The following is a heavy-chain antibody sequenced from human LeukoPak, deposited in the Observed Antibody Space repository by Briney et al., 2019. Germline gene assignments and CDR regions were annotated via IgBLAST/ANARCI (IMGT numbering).Heavy chain of an antibody. CDR3: AKDGGSLTYYFDY. J-gene: IGHJ4*02. D-gene: IGHD1-26*01. CDR1: GFTFSSYG. Sequence: PGGSLRLSCAASGFTFSSYGMHWVRQAPGKGLEWVAVISYDGSNKYYADSVKGRFTISRDNSRNTLYLQMNSLTAGDTAVYYCAKDGGSLTYYFDYWGQGTLVTVSS. V-gene: IGHV3-30*18. CDR2: ISYDGSNK.